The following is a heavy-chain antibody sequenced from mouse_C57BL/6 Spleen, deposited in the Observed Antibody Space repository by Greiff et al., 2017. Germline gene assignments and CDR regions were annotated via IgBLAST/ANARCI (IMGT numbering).Heavy chain of an antibody. D-gene: IGHD6-2*01. CDR1: GYTFTSYW. V-gene: IGHV1-69*01. CDR3: ARGLLNYAMDY. Sequence: VQLQQPGAELVMPGASVKLSCKASGYTFTSYWMHWVKQRPGQGLEWIGEIDPSDSYTNYNQKFKGKSTLTVDKSSSTAYMQLSSLTSEDSAVYYCARGLLNYAMDYWGQGTSVTVSS. CDR2: IDPSDSYT. J-gene: IGHJ4*01.